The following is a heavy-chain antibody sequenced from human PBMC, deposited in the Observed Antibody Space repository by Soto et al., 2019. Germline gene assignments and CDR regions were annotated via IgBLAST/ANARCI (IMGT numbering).Heavy chain of an antibody. CDR1: GFTFSSYA. CDR2: ISGSGGST. CDR3: AKAPLYCSGGSCYSTFDY. V-gene: IGHV3-23*01. J-gene: IGHJ4*02. Sequence: EVQLLESGGGLVQPGGSLRLSCAASGFTFSSYAMSWVRQAPGKGLEWVSAISGSGGSTYYADSVKGRFTISRDNAKNTLYLQMTSLRAEDTALYYCAKAPLYCSGGSCYSTFDYWGQGTLVTVSS. D-gene: IGHD2-15*01.